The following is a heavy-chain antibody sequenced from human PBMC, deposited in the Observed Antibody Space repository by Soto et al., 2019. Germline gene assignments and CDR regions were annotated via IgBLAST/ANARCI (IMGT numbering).Heavy chain of an antibody. CDR2: SKSKTDGGTT. Sequence: EVQLVESGGGLVKPGGSLRLSCAASGFTFSNAWMSWVRQAPGKGLDWVGRSKSKTDGGTTDYAAPVKGRFTISRDDSKNTLYLQMNSLKTEDTAVYYCTTYPGADYWGQGTLVTVSS. CDR1: GFTFSNAW. CDR3: TTYPGADY. D-gene: IGHD3-10*01. V-gene: IGHV3-15*01. J-gene: IGHJ4*02.